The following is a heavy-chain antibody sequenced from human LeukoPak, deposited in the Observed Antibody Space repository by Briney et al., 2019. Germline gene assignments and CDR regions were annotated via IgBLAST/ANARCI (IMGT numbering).Heavy chain of an antibody. CDR2: IWYDGSNK. CDR3: ARDLVVPAAAYFDY. V-gene: IGHV3-33*01. Sequence: GGSLRLSCAASGLTFSSYGMHWVRQAPGKGLEWVAVIWYDGSNKYYADSVKGRFTISRDNSKNTLYLQMNSLRAEDTAVYYCARDLVVPAAAYFDYWGQGTLVTVSS. D-gene: IGHD2-2*01. CDR1: GLTFSSYG. J-gene: IGHJ4*02.